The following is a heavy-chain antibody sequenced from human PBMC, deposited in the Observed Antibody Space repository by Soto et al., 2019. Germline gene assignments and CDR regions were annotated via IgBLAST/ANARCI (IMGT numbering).Heavy chain of an antibody. CDR1: GFTFSSYA. D-gene: IGHD1-26*01. CDR3: ARVDGGSYFYYYYVMGV. CDR2: ISYDGSNK. V-gene: IGHV3-30-3*01. Sequence: GGSLRLSCAASGFTFSSYAMHWVRQAPGKGLEWVAVISYDGSNKYYADSVKGRFTISRDNSKNTLYLQMNSLRAEDTAVYYCARVDGGSYFYYYYVMGVWGQGTTVTVSS. J-gene: IGHJ6*02.